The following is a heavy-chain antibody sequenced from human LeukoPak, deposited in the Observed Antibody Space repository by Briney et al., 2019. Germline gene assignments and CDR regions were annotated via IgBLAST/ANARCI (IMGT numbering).Heavy chain of an antibody. J-gene: IGHJ6*02. CDR2: ISTYNGNT. V-gene: IGHV1-18*01. CDR1: GYTFTSYG. D-gene: IGHD3-22*01. CDR3: ARDWHYDSSGYYYGLSDYYYGMDV. Sequence: ASVKVSRKASGYTFTSYGISWVRQAPGQGLEWTGWISTYNGNTNHAQKLQGRVTMTTDTSTSTAYMELRSLRSDDTAVYYCARDWHYDSSGYYYGLSDYYYGMDVWGQGTTVTVSS.